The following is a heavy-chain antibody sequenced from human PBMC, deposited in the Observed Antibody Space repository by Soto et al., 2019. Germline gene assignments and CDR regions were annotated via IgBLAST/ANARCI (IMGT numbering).Heavy chain of an antibody. CDR2: INAGNGHT. D-gene: IGHD6-13*01. CDR1: GYTFTSYA. J-gene: IGHJ5*01. Sequence: QVQLVQSGAEVNKPGASVKVSCKASGYTFTSYAMHWVRQAPGQRLEWMGWINAGNGHTKSSQEFQGRVTITRDTSASTSYMELSSLRSEDTAVHYCARDRFRYNSSLYDWFDPWGQGTLVTVSS. CDR3: ARDRFRYNSSLYDWFDP. V-gene: IGHV1-3*01.